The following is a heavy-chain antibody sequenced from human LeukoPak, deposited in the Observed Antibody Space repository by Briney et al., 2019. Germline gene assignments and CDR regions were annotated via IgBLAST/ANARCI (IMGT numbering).Heavy chain of an antibody. Sequence: GRSLRLSCAASGFTFDDYAMHWVRQAPGKGLEWVSGISWNSGSIGYADSVKGRFTISRDNAKNSLYLQMNSLRAEDTALYYCAKVAVVKHDPYAFDTWGQGTMVTVSS. CDR2: ISWNSGSI. V-gene: IGHV3-9*01. J-gene: IGHJ3*02. CDR3: AKVAVVKHDPYAFDT. D-gene: IGHD4-23*01. CDR1: GFTFDDYA.